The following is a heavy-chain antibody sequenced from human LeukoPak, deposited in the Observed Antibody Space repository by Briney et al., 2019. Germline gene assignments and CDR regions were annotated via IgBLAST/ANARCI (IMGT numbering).Heavy chain of an antibody. J-gene: IGHJ4*02. CDR3: AKDQAGDGYNSM. CDR1: GFTFSNYW. V-gene: IGHV3-7*03. CDR2: IKKDGSEK. D-gene: IGHD5-24*01. Sequence: GGSLRLSCAASGFTFSNYWMNWVRQAPGKGPEWVAIIKKDGSEKYYVDSVKGRFTISRDNAKNSLYLQMSSLRADDTAIYYCAKDQAGDGYNSMWGQGTRVTVSS.